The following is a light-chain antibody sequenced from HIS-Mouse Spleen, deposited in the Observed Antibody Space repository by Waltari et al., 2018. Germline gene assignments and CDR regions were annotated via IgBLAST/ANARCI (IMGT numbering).Light chain of an antibody. Sequence: SYELTQPPPVSVSPGQTARITCPGDAVPKKYAYWYQQKSGKAPVLVIYEDSKRPSGIPERFSGSSSGTMATLTISGAQVEDEADYYCYSTDSSGNHRVFGGGTKLTVL. CDR2: EDS. V-gene: IGLV3-10*01. J-gene: IGLJ2*01. CDR1: AVPKKY. CDR3: YSTDSSGNHRV.